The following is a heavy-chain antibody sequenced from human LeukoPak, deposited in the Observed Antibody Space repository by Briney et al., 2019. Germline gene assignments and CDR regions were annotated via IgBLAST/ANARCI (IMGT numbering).Heavy chain of an antibody. CDR2: INPNSGGT. Sequence: ASVKVSCKASGYTFTGYYMHWVRQASGQGLEWMGRINPNSGGTNYAQKFQGRVTMTRDTSISTAYMELSRLRSDDTAVYYCARCQDCYFDWLLPSAYGMDVWGQGTTVTVSS. CDR1: GYTFTGYY. CDR3: ARCQDCYFDWLLPSAYGMDV. J-gene: IGHJ6*02. V-gene: IGHV1-2*06. D-gene: IGHD3-9*01.